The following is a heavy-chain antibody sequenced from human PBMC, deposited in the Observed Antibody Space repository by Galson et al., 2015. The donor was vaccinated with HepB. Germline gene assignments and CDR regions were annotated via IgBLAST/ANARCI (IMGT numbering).Heavy chain of an antibody. J-gene: IGHJ5*02. Sequence: SLRLSCAASGFTFSDYGMTWVRQAPGKGLEWVSSISPNSLYIDYADSVKGRFTMSRDNAKNSLFLQMNSLRAEDTAFYFCARDVRRTYYDFWSGPGGDNWFDPWGQGTLVIVSS. CDR3: ARDVRRTYYDFWSGPGGDNWFDP. CDR1: GFTFSDYG. CDR2: ISPNSLYI. D-gene: IGHD3-3*01. V-gene: IGHV3-21*01.